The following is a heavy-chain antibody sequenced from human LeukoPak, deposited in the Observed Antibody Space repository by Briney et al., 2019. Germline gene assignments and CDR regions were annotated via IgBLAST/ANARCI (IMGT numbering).Heavy chain of an antibody. D-gene: IGHD4-17*01. Sequence: GGSLRLSCAASGFTFSSYGMSWIRQAPGKGLEWVSYISSSGSTIYYADSVKGRFTISRDNAKNSLYLQMNSLRAEDTAVCYCVRDGVENDYGDYGTFDIWGQGTMVTVSS. V-gene: IGHV3-11*01. J-gene: IGHJ3*02. CDR1: GFTFSSYG. CDR2: ISSSGSTI. CDR3: VRDGVENDYGDYGTFDI.